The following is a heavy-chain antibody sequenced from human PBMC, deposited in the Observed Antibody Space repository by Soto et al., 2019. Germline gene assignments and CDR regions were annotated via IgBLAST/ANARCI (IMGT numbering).Heavy chain of an antibody. J-gene: IGHJ6*02. CDR2: IYYRGST. CDR1: GGSISSSSYS. Sequence: QLQLQESGPRLVKPSETLSLTCSVSGGSISSSSYSWGWIRQPPGKGLEWMGSIYYRGSTHYNPSLEGRGAISADTPNNQLSLRLSSVTAADTAVYYCGRQPGHCGSTTCFGYYSVDVWGQGTTVTVS. V-gene: IGHV4-39*01. CDR3: GRQPGHCGSTTCFGYYSVDV. D-gene: IGHD2-2*01.